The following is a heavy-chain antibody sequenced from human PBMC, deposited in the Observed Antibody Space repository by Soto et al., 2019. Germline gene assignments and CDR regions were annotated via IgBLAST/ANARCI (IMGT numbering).Heavy chain of an antibody. V-gene: IGHV3-11*06. CDR3: ARDLVDTLGYSNYAFDY. D-gene: IGHD4-4*01. CDR2: ISSSSSYT. J-gene: IGHJ4*02. CDR1: GFTFSDYY. Sequence: GGSLRLSCAASGFTFSDYYMSWIRQAPGKGLEWVSYISSSSSYTNYADSVKGRFTISRDNSKNSLYLQMNSLRAEDTAVYYCARDLVDTLGYSNYAFDYWGQGTLVTVSS.